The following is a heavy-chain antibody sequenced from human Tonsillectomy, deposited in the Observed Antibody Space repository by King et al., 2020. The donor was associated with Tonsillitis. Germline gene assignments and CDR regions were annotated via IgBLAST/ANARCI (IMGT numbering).Heavy chain of an antibody. D-gene: IGHD2-2*03. CDR3: TRWIVTSNFDY. CDR2: IGRKAYGGTT. J-gene: IGHJ4*02. V-gene: IGHV3-49*04. CDR1: GFTFGDYA. Sequence: VQLVESGGALVQPGRSLRLSCTTSGFTFGDYAVSWVRQAPGKGLEWVGSIGRKAYGGTTEYAASVKGRFTLSRADSESIAYLQMNSLRTEDTAVYYCTRWIVTSNFDYWGQGTLVTVSS.